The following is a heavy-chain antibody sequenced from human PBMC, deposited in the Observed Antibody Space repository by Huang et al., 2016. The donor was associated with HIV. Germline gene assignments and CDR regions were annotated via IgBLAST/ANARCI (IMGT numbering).Heavy chain of an antibody. D-gene: IGHD3-3*01. CDR1: GGSISTHY. V-gene: IGHV4-59*11. CDR2: IDYSGIT. J-gene: IGHJ4*02. CDR3: ARDHHDFWRGYRRMYFFDH. Sequence: QVQLQESGPGLVKPSETLSLTCTVSGGSISTHYWSWIRQPPGKGLEWIGSIDYSGITNYSPSLKCRVTILLDTSKNQFSLRVNSVTAADTARYYCARDHHDFWRGYRRMYFFDHWGQGTLVTVSS.